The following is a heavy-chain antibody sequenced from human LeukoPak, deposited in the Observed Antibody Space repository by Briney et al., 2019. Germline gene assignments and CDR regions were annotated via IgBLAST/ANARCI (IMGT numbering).Heavy chain of an antibody. J-gene: IGHJ1*01. CDR2: IYYSGRT. Sequence: SETLSLTCSVSGDSVSRSDSYWDWIRQPPGKGLEWIGTIYYSGRTYYSPSLKSRVTMSVDPSNNQFSLTLRSVTAADTAVYYCASRRYYDGSGYLEWGQGTLLSVSS. V-gene: IGHV4-39*01. CDR1: GDSVSRSDSY. CDR3: ASRRYYDGSGYLE. D-gene: IGHD3-22*01.